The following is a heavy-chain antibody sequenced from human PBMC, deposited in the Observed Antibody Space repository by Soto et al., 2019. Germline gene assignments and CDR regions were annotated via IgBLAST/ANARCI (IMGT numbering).Heavy chain of an antibody. D-gene: IGHD1-7*01. J-gene: IGHJ6*02. CDR3: ATQGFGTLHGLVDV. CDR2: ISYSGHT. V-gene: IGHV4-59*08. CDR1: DGSITSITNHY. Sequence: SETLSLTCTVSDGSITSITNHYCSWIRQPPGKGLEWIGYISYSGHTSYNPSLKSRVILSVDTSKNQVSLNLASVTAADTAVYYCATQGFGTLHGLVDVWGQGTTVTVSS.